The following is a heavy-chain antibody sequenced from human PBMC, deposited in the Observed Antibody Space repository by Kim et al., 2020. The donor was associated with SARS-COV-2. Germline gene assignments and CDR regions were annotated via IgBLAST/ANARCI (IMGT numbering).Heavy chain of an antibody. CDR1: GFTFSSYS. J-gene: IGHJ6*02. D-gene: IGHD3-22*01. V-gene: IGHV3-21*01. CDR2: ISSSSSYI. CDR3: ARVEMTMIVVGPGYYGMDV. Sequence: GGSLRLSCAASGFTFSSYSMNWVRQAPGKGLEWVSSISSSSSYIYYADSVKGRFTISRDNAKNSLYLQMNSLRAEDTAVYYCARVEMTMIVVGPGYYGMDVWGQGTTVTVSS.